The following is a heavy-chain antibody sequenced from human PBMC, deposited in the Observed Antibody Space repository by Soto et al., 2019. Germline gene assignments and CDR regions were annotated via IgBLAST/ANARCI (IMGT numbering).Heavy chain of an antibody. CDR1: GFAVSGNH. D-gene: IGHD3-10*01. CDR2: IYSGESR. J-gene: IGHJ6*02. V-gene: IGHV3-53*01. Sequence: EVQLVESGGGLIQPGGSLILSCAVSGFAVSGNHMSWVRQAPGKGLGWVSIIYSGESRYYADSVKVRFTISRDNSKNTLYLQMNSRKADDTAVYYCARDYGSGRRFYGMDVWGQGTTVTVSS. CDR3: ARDYGSGRRFYGMDV.